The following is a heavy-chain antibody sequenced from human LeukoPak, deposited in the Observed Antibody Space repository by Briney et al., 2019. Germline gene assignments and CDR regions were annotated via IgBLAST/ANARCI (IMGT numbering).Heavy chain of an antibody. Sequence: GASVKVSCKASGYTFTRYGISWVRQAPGQGLEWMGWINTYNDNANYAQKLQGRVTMTTDTATSTAYMELRSLRSDDTAVYYCAGIYGSGNLSPNWFDPWGQGTLVTVSS. CDR2: INTYNDNA. V-gene: IGHV1-18*01. CDR3: AGIYGSGNLSPNWFDP. J-gene: IGHJ5*02. CDR1: GYTFTRYG. D-gene: IGHD3-10*01.